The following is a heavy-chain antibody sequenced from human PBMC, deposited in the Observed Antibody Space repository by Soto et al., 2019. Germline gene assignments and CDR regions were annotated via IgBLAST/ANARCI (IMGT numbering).Heavy chain of an antibody. CDR1: GFTFSNYI. J-gene: IGHJ6*02. D-gene: IGHD5-18*01. V-gene: IGHV3-30-3*01. Sequence: QLQLVESGGGVVQPGRSLRLSCAASGFTFSNYIMHWVRQAPGKGLEWVAFISYDGSNKDYADSVKGRFTIPRDNSKNTLYLQLSSLRPEDTAVYYCAGGDTYYAMGVWGQGTTVTVSS. CDR2: ISYDGSNK. CDR3: AGGDTYYAMGV.